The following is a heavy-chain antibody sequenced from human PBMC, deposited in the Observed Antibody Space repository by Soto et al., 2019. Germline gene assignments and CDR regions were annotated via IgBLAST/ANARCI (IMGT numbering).Heavy chain of an antibody. CDR3: ARGPASFYGDYGYYFDY. CDR1: GGSFSGYY. Sequence: WETLSLTCAVYGGSFSGYYWSWIRQPPGKGLEWIGEINHSGSTNYNPSLKSRVTISVDTSKNQFSLKLSSVTAADTAVYYCARGPASFYGDYGYYFDYWGQGTLVTVSS. J-gene: IGHJ4*02. CDR2: INHSGST. D-gene: IGHD4-17*01. V-gene: IGHV4-34*01.